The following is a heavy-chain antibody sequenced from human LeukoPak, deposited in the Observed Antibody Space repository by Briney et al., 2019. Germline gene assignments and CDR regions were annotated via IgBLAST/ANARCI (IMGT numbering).Heavy chain of an antibody. Sequence: GASVKVSCKASVYTFTVYYMHWVRQAPGQGLEWMGLINPNSGGTNYAQKFQGRVTMTRDTSISTAYMELSRLRSDDTAVYYCARLESTKYYDFWSGYERGLTDYWGQGTLVTVSS. CDR3: ARLESTKYYDFWSGYERGLTDY. CDR2: INPNSGGT. J-gene: IGHJ4*02. V-gene: IGHV1-2*02. CDR1: VYTFTVYY. D-gene: IGHD3-3*01.